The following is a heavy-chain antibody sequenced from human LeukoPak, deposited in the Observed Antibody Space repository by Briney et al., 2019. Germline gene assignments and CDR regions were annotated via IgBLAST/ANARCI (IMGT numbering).Heavy chain of an antibody. CDR3: AREVVPYYDSSGYFDY. CDR1: GGSISSYY. V-gene: IGHV4-59*06. Sequence: SETLSLTCTVSGGSISSYYWSWIRQPPGKGLEWIGYIYYSGSTYYNPSLKSRVTISVDTSKNQFSLKLSSVTAADTAVYYCAREVVPYYDSSGYFDYWGQGTLVTVSS. CDR2: IYYSGST. J-gene: IGHJ4*02. D-gene: IGHD3-22*01.